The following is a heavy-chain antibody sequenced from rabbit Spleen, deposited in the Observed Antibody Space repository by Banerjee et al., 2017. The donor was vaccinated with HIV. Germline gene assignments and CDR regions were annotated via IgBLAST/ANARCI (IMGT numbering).Heavy chain of an antibody. D-gene: IGHD1-1*01. CDR3: VRGASSSGYYNL. J-gene: IGHJ4*01. CDR1: GFDFNSYG. Sequence: QEQLVESGGGLVQPGGALKLSCKASGFDFNSYGVSWVRQAPGKGLEWIGYIDLVFGSTYYESWVNGRFTISSHNAQNTLYLQLNSLTVADTATYFCVRGASSSGYYNLWGPGTLVTVS. V-gene: IGHV1S47*01. CDR2: IDLVFGST.